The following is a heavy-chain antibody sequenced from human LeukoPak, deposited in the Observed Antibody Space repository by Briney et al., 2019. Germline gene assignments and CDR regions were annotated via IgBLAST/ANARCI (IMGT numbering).Heavy chain of an antibody. CDR1: GFTFTNYA. D-gene: IGHD1-26*01. CDR3: ARDLEWERGYFDS. V-gene: IGHV3-48*03. J-gene: IGHJ4*02. CDR2: ISGSGNII. Sequence: GGSLRLSCAASGFTFTNYAMTWVRQAPGKGLEWVSYISGSGNIIYYADSVKGRFTISRDNPKNSLYLQMNSLRAEDTAVYYCARDLEWERGYFDSWGQGTLVTVSS.